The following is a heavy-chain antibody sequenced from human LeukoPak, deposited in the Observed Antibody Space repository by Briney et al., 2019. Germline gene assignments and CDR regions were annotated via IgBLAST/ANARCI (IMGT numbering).Heavy chain of an antibody. CDR3: AREADSSGWYGNFDY. CDR1: GFTFSSYA. V-gene: IGHV3-30*04. CDR2: ISYDGSNK. Sequence: GRSLRLSCAASGFTFSSYAMHWVRQAPGKGLEWVAVISYDGSNKYYADSVKGRFTISRDNSKNTLYLQMNSLRAEDTAVYYCAREADSSGWYGNFDYWGQGTLVTVSS. J-gene: IGHJ4*02. D-gene: IGHD6-19*01.